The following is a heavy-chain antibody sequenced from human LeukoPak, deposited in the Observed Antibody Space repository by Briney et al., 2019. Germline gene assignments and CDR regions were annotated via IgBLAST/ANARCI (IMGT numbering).Heavy chain of an antibody. Sequence: SETLSLTCTVSGGSISSYYWSWIRQPAGKGLEWIGRIYTSGSTNYNPSLKSRVTMSVDTSKNQFSLKLSSVTAADTAVYYCASFLIHYYDSSGYYNYWGQGTLVTVSS. J-gene: IGHJ4*02. CDR1: GGSISSYY. V-gene: IGHV4-4*07. D-gene: IGHD3-22*01. CDR2: IYTSGST. CDR3: ASFLIHYYDSSGYYNY.